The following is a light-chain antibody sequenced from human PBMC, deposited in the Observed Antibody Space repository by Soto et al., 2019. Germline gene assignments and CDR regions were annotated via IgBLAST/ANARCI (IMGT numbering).Light chain of an antibody. CDR2: EVT. CDR1: SSDVGGYGY. J-gene: IGLJ1*01. Sequence: QSVLTQPPSASGSPGQSVTISCTGTSSDVGGYGYVSWYRQHPGKAPKLMIYEVTIRPSGVSDRFSGSKSGNTASLTVSGLQAEDEADYYCSSYTGGNPSYVFGTGTKVTVL. V-gene: IGLV2-8*01. CDR3: SSYTGGNPSYV.